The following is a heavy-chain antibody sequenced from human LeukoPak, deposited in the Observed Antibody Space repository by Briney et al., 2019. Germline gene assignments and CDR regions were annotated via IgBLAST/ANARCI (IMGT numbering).Heavy chain of an antibody. J-gene: IGHJ6*03. CDR1: GYSILSGYY. CDR3: ARVGVYATGYYYYYMDV. CDR2: IYRSGST. D-gene: IGHD2-8*02. V-gene: IGHV4-38-2*02. Sequence: SETLSLTCTVSGYSILSGYYWGWIRQPPGKGLEWIGTIYRSGSTYYIPSLKSRVTISVDTSKNQFSLNLSSVTAADTAVYYCARVGVYATGYYYYYMDVWGKGTTVTVSS.